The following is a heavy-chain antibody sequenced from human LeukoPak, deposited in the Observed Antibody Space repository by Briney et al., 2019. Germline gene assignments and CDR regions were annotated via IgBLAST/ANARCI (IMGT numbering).Heavy chain of an antibody. J-gene: IGHJ4*02. CDR3: ARASLSGGLFDY. CDR1: GGSFSGYY. CDR2: INHSGST. V-gene: IGHV4-34*01. D-gene: IGHD2-15*01. Sequence: TSETLSLTCAVYGGSFSGYYWSWIRQPPGKGLEWVGEINHSGSTNYNQSLKSRVTISVDTSKNQFSLKLSSVTAADTAVYYCARASLSGGLFDYWGQGTLVTVSS.